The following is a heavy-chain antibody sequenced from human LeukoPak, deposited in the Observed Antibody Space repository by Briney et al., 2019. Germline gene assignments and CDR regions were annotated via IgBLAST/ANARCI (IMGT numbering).Heavy chain of an antibody. Sequence: GGSLKLSCTASAISFSSYAMTWLRQAPGKGLEWVSGIHGSGGVTYYADSVKGRFTISRDNSKKTLYLQMNSLRVDDAAVYYCAKGGVGGDFWSGYYTGNYYYYYYMDVWGKGTTVTVSS. D-gene: IGHD3-3*01. CDR2: IHGSGGVT. V-gene: IGHV3-23*01. CDR1: AISFSSYA. CDR3: AKGGVGGDFWSGYYTGNYYYYYYMDV. J-gene: IGHJ6*03.